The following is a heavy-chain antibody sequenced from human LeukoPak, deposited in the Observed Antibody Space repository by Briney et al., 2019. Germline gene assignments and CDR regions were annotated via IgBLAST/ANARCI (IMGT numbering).Heavy chain of an antibody. D-gene: IGHD4-11*01. CDR2: ISSSSSYI. CDR1: GFTFSSYS. J-gene: IGHJ4*02. V-gene: IGHV3-21*01. Sequence: PGGSLRLSCAASGFTFSSYSMNWVRQAPGKGLEWVSSISSSSSYIYYADSVKGRFTISRDNAKNSPYLQMNSLRAEDTAVYYCATSPWAVTERLLFDYWGQGTLVTVSS. CDR3: ATSPWAVTERLLFDY.